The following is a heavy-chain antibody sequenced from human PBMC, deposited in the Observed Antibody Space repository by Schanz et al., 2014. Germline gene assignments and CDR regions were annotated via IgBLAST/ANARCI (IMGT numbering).Heavy chain of an antibody. CDR3: AKDLYNYGIFDS. J-gene: IGHJ5*01. V-gene: IGHV1-69*04. CDR2: IIPIHGIV. Sequence: QVQLVQSGAEVKKPGSPVKVSCKSSGGTFSTYPINWLRQAPGQGLEWMGRIIPIHGIVNYAQRFQDRVRITADKSTSTAYMELSSLRSDDTAVYYCAKDLYNYGIFDSWGQGTLVTVSS. CDR1: GGTFSTYP. D-gene: IGHD3-16*01.